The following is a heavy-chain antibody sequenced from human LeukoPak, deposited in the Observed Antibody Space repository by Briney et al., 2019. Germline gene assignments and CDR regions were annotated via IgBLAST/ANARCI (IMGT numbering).Heavy chain of an antibody. CDR3: ARDVRGCGGDFDDCEYYYNGMDV. CDR2: IYYSGSI. D-gene: IGHD2-21*02. Sequence: SETLSLTCSVSGGSIKSSTYYWVWIRQAPGKGLEWIGNIYYSGSIYYNPSLNSRVTISVDTSKNQFSLKLSSVTAADTAIYYWARDVRGCGGDFDDCEYYYNGMDVWAKGPRSPSP. CDR1: GGSIKSSTYY. J-gene: IGHJ6*02. V-gene: IGHV4-39*07.